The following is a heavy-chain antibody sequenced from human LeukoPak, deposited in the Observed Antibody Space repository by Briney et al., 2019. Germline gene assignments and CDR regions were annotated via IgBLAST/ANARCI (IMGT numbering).Heavy chain of an antibody. CDR2: ITPYNGNT. V-gene: IGHV1-18*01. CDR3: ARGEYSRGIDY. J-gene: IGHJ4*02. CDR1: GYTFSSYG. Sequence: ASVKVSCKASGYTFSSYGISWVRQAPGQGLEWMGWITPYNGNTNHIQKLQGRVTTTTDTSTSTAYMELTSLRSDDTAVYYCARGEYSRGIDYWGQGTLVTVSS. D-gene: IGHD2/OR15-2a*01.